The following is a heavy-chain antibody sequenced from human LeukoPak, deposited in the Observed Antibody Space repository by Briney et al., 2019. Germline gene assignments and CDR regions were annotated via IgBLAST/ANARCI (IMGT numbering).Heavy chain of an antibody. Sequence: ASVKVSSKASGYTFTGHYMNWVRQAPGQGLEWMGWINPNSGGTNYAQKFQGRVTMTRDTSISTAYMELSSLRSDDTAVYYCAREQSRPFEESTFYFDSWGQGTLVTVSS. V-gene: IGHV1-2*02. CDR3: AREQSRPFEESTFYFDS. CDR2: INPNSGGT. CDR1: GYTFTGHY. D-gene: IGHD3-10*01. J-gene: IGHJ4*02.